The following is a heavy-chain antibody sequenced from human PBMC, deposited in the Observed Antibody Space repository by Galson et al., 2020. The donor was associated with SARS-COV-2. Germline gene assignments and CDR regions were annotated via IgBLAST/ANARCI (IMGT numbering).Heavy chain of an antibody. CDR2: IYPGDSDT. CDR1: GYSFPSYL. J-gene: IGHJ4*02. V-gene: IGHV5-51*01. Sequence: GESLKISCTGSGYSFPSYLIGLVRQMPGKGLEWMGIIYPGDSDTRYSPSFQGQVTISADKSITTAYLQWSSLKASDTAMYYCASGGGPYYFDYWGQGTLVTVSS. D-gene: IGHD2-15*01. CDR3: ASGGGPYYFDY.